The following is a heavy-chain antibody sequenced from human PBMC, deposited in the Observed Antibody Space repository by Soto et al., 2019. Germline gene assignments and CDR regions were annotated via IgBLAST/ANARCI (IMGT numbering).Heavy chain of an antibody. Sequence: QITLNESGPTLVKPTQTLTLTCTFSGFSLTTSGVGVGWIRQSPGKAPEWLALIYWDDDKRYSPSLKSRLTITKDTSKNQVVLTMANLDPADTATYYCARRVLRTVFGLVTTTAIYFDFWGQGTPVAVSS. CDR3: ARRVLRTVFGLVTTTAIYFDF. CDR1: GFSLTTSGVG. J-gene: IGHJ4*02. V-gene: IGHV2-5*02. CDR2: IYWDDDK. D-gene: IGHD3-3*01.